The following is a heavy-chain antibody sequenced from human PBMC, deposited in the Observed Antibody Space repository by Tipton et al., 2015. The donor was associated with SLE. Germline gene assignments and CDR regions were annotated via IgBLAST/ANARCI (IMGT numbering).Heavy chain of an antibody. J-gene: IGHJ4*02. CDR2: IYPTGRT. D-gene: IGHD1-7*01. Sequence: TLSLTCTVYGGSLSGYLWSWIRHSPGKGLEWIGEIYPTGRTDYNPSLMCRATISVDTSQHKFSLKLTSVTAADTAVYYCSTSPDSYNWNYELDYWGQGTLVTVTS. V-gene: IGHV4-34*01. CDR1: GGSLSGYL. CDR3: STSPDSYNWNYELDY.